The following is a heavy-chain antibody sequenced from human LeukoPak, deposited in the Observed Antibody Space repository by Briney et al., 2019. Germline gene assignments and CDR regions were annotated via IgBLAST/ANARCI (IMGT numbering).Heavy chain of an antibody. CDR3: ASYGRDFWSGYYMDV. J-gene: IGHJ6*03. V-gene: IGHV5-51*01. D-gene: IGHD3-3*01. CDR1: GYSFTSYW. CDR2: IYPGDSDT. Sequence: GESLKISCKGSGYSFTSYWIGWVRQMPGKGLKWMGTIYPGDSDTRYSPSFQGQVTISADKSISTAYLQWSSLKASDTAMYYCASYGRDFWSGYYMDVWGKGTTVTVSS.